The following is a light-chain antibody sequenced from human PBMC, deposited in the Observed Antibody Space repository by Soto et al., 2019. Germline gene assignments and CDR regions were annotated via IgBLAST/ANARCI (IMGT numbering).Light chain of an antibody. CDR2: AVF. J-gene: IGKJ4*01. V-gene: IGKV1-17*01. Sequence: IQMTQSRSSLSASVGDRVTITCRASQGIRNDLAWFQQKPGRAPKLLIYAVFTLQSGVPSRFSGSGSGAEFTLTISSLQPEDFATNYCQQLDSYPLTFGGATKVDIK. CDR3: QQLDSYPLT. CDR1: QGIRND.